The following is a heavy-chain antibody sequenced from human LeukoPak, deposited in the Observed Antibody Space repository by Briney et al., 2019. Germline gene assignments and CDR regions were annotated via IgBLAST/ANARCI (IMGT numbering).Heavy chain of an antibody. CDR2: ISGSGANT. CDR3: AKYSDGTGAHYFDY. D-gene: IGHD2-8*02. CDR1: GFTFSSYA. V-gene: IGHV3-23*01. J-gene: IGHJ4*02. Sequence: GGSLRLSCAASGFTFSSYAMTWVRQAPGKGLEWVSTISGSGANTYYADSVKGRFTISRDNSKNTLSLQMNSLRVEDTAQYYCAKYSDGTGAHYFDYWGQGTLVTASS.